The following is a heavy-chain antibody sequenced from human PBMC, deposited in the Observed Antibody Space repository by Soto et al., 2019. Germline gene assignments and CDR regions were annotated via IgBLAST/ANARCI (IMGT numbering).Heavy chain of an antibody. D-gene: IGHD6-19*01. V-gene: IGHV3-7*01. CDR3: ASWLKTSGWYVLLEGSFDY. CDR2: IKQDGSAK. J-gene: IGHJ4*02. Sequence: EVQPVESGGGLVQPGGSLRLSCAASGFTFSSYWMTWVRQAPGKGLEWVANIKQDGSAKYYVDSVKGRFTISRDNAKNSLYLQMNSLRAEDTAVYYCASWLKTSGWYVLLEGSFDYWGQGTLVTVSS. CDR1: GFTFSSYW.